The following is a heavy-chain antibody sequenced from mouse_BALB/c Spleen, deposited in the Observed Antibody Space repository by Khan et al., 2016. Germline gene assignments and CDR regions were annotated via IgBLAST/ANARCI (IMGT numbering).Heavy chain of an antibody. J-gene: IGHJ2*01. CDR3: ARYDFDY. D-gene: IGHD2-14*01. CDR1: GYTFTSYW. Sequence: QVQLKESGAELAKPGASVKMSCKASGYTFTSYWMHWVKQRPGQGLEWIGYINPSTGYTEYNQKFKDKATLTADKSSSTAYMQLSSLTSEDSAVYYCARYDFDYWGQGTTLTVSS. CDR2: INPSTGYT. V-gene: IGHV1-7*01.